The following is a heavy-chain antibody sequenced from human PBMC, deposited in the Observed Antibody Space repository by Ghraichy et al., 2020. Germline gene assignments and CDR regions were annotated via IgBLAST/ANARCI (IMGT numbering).Heavy chain of an antibody. Sequence: SETLSLTCTVSGGSISSYYWSWIRQPPGKGLEWIGYIYYSGSTNYNPSLKSRVTISVDTSMNQFSLKLSSVTAADTAVYYCASMTTVTTIDYWGQGTLVTVSS. CDR3: ASMTTVTTIDY. V-gene: IGHV4-59*01. D-gene: IGHD4-17*01. CDR1: GGSISSYY. J-gene: IGHJ4*02. CDR2: IYYSGST.